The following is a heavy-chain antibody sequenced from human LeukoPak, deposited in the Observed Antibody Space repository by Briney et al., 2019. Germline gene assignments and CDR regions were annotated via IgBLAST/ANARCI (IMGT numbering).Heavy chain of an antibody. CDR2: LSGSSGST. CDR3: AKERWLHPGGYFDY. CDR1: GFTFSSYA. V-gene: IGHV3-23*01. D-gene: IGHD5-24*01. Sequence: GGSLRLSCAASGFTFSSYAMGWVRQAPGEGLEWGSILSGSSGSTYYADSVKRRFTISRDNSKNPLHLQMNSLRVEATAIYYCAKERWLHPGGYFDYWGQGTLVTVSS. J-gene: IGHJ4*02.